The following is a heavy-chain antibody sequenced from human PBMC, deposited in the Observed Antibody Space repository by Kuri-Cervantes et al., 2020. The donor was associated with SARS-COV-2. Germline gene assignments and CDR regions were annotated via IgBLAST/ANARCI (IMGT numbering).Heavy chain of an antibody. Sequence: GESLKISCAASGFTFSDYYMSWIRQAPGKGLEWVSYISSSSSNTNYADSVKGRFTISRDNEKNSLYLQMNSLGAEDTDVYYCASRGNSRNWYFDVWGRGTLVTVSS. CDR1: GFTFSDYY. CDR3: ASRGNSRNWYFDV. J-gene: IGHJ2*01. D-gene: IGHD2/OR15-2a*01. CDR2: ISSSSSNT. V-gene: IGHV3-11*03.